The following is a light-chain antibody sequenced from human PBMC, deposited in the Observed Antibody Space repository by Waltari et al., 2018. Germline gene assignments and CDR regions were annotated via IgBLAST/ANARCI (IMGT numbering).Light chain of an antibody. J-gene: IGLJ2*01. V-gene: IGLV2-14*01. Sequence: QSALTQPASVSGSPGQSITISCTGTSSDVGGYNYVSWYQQHPGKAPKLMIYEVSNRPSGVSNRFSGSQSGNTASLTISGLQAEDEADYYCSSYTSSSTQVVFGGGTKLTVL. CDR3: SSYTSSSTQVV. CDR1: SSDVGGYNY. CDR2: EVS.